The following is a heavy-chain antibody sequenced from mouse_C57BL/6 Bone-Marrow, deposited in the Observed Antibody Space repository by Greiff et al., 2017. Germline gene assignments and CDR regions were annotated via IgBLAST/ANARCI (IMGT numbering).Heavy chain of an antibody. CDR2: NYPGSGNP. CDR1: GYSFTSYY. J-gene: IGHJ3*01. V-gene: IGHV1-66*01. CDR3: AREAH. Sequence: QVQLKQSGPELVKPGASVKISCKASGYSFTSYYIHWVKQRPGQGLEWIGWNYPGSGNPKSNEKLKGMAKLTADTSSSPAYMHLSSLPSEVSAVYYCAREAHWGQGTLVTVSA.